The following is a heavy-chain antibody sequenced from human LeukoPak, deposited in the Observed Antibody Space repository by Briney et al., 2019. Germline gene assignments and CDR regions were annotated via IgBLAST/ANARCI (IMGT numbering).Heavy chain of an antibody. CDR2: ISYDGSNK. CDR3: ARESGSYYWFDY. Sequence: GGSLRLSCAASGFTFSSYGMHWVRQAPGKGLEWVAVISYDGSNKYYADSVKGRFTISRDNSKNTLYLQMNSLRAEDTAVYYCARESGSYYWFDYWGQGTLVTVSS. J-gene: IGHJ4*02. CDR1: GFTFSSYG. D-gene: IGHD1-26*01. V-gene: IGHV3-30*03.